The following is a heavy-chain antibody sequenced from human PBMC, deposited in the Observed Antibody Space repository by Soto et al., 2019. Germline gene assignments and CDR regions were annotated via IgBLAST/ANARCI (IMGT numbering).Heavy chain of an antibody. CDR1: GGSISSYY. Sequence: SETLSLTCTVSGGSISSYYWSWIRQPPGKGLEWIGYIYYTGSTNYNPSLKSRVTISLDTSKNQVSLNLTSVTAADTAMYYCARQRYGGYDWDSWGQGTLVTVSS. J-gene: IGHJ4*02. V-gene: IGHV4-59*08. CDR3: ARQRYGGYDWDS. D-gene: IGHD5-12*01. CDR2: IYYTGST.